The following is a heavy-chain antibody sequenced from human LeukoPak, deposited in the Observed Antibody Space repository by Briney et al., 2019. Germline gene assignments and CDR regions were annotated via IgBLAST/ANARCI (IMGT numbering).Heavy chain of an antibody. D-gene: IGHD3-22*01. Sequence: SSETLSLTCGVSDYSITSDNYWGWIRQPPGKGLEWIGSIYHSGSTYYNPSLKSRVTISVDRPKNQFSLKLTSVTAADTAVYYCARDMSSGYPNYYYYYMDVWGRGTTVTVSS. CDR1: DYSITSDNY. CDR3: ARDMSSGYPNYYYYYMDV. J-gene: IGHJ6*03. CDR2: IYHSGST. V-gene: IGHV4-38-2*02.